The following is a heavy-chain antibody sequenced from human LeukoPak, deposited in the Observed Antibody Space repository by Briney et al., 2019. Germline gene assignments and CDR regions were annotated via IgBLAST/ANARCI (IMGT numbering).Heavy chain of an antibody. Sequence: ASVKVSCKASGYTFTGYYMHWVRQAPGQGLEWMGWINPSSGGTNYAQKFQGRVTMTRDTSISTAYMELSRLRSDDTAVYYCARGYCSSTSCYTEYYYYYMDVWGKGTTVTVSS. CDR3: ARGYCSSTSCYTEYYYYYMDV. CDR2: INPSSGGT. D-gene: IGHD2-2*02. J-gene: IGHJ6*03. V-gene: IGHV1-2*02. CDR1: GYTFTGYY.